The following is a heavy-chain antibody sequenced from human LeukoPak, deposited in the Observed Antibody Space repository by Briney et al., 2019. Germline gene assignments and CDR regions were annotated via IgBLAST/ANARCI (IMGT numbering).Heavy chain of an antibody. Sequence: SETLSLTCIVSGGSISSYYWSWIRQPPGKGLEWIGYIYYSGSTNYNPSLKSRVTISVDTSKNQFFLKLSSVTAADTAVYYCARDYGGNYPPAFDIWGQGQWSPSLQ. D-gene: IGHD4-23*01. CDR2: IYYSGST. J-gene: IGHJ3*02. CDR1: GGSISSYY. CDR3: ARDYGGNYPPAFDI. V-gene: IGHV4-59*01.